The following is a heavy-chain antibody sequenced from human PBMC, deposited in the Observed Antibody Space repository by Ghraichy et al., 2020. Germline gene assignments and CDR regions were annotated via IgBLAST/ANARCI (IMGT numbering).Heavy chain of an antibody. V-gene: IGHV3-21*01. CDR1: GFTFSSYS. Sequence: GGSLRLSCAASGFTFSSYSMNWVRQAPGKGLEWVSSISSASSYIYYADSVKGRFTISRDNAKNSLYLQMNSLTAEDTAVYHCARKRVDYGSGSLPNWLDPWGQGTLVTVSS. CDR2: ISSASSYI. D-gene: IGHD3-10*01. J-gene: IGHJ5*02. CDR3: ARKRVDYGSGSLPNWLDP.